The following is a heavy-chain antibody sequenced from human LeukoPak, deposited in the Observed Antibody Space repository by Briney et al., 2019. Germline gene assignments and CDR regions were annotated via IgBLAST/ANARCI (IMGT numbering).Heavy chain of an antibody. V-gene: IGHV4-38-2*02. CDR2: IYRSGST. CDR3: VGGPGNYYYHYMDV. CDR1: NYSISNSLY. Sequence: SEPLSLTCSGSNYSISNSLYWGWLRQPPGKGLEWIGSIYRSGSTFYNPSLKSRVTISLDTSKNQFSLNLGSVTAADTAVYYCVGGPGNYYYHYMDVWGNGITVTVSS. J-gene: IGHJ6*03.